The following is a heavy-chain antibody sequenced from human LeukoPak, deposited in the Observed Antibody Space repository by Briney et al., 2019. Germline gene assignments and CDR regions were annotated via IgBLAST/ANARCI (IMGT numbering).Heavy chain of an antibody. D-gene: IGHD1-26*01. CDR1: VFTFSGSA. Sequence: GGSLRLSCAASVFTFSGSAMHWVRQASGKGLEWVGRISSKTNNYATAYAASVKGRFTISRDDSKNTAYLQMNSLKTEDTAVYYCTSYSGNDYWGQGTLVTVSS. V-gene: IGHV3-73*01. CDR2: ISSKTNNYAT. J-gene: IGHJ4*02. CDR3: TSYSGNDY.